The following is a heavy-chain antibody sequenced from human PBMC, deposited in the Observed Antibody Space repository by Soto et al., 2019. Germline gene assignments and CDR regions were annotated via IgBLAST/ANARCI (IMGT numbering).Heavy chain of an antibody. D-gene: IGHD4-17*01. J-gene: IGHJ2*01. CDR3: ARDPDYQGTYWYFDL. CDR1: GFTFRTYA. CDR2: ISGSGDNT. Sequence: EVQLLESGGGLVQPGESLRLSCAASGFTFRTYAMNWVRQAPGKGLEWVSVISGSGDNTHYADSVKGRFTISRDNSRNILYLQMHSLRVEDKAIYYCARDPDYQGTYWYFDLWGRGTLVTVSS. V-gene: IGHV3-23*01.